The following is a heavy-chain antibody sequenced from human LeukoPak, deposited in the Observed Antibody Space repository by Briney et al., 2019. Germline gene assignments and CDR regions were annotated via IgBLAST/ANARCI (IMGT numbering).Heavy chain of an antibody. CDR1: GYTFTSYG. CDR2: IIPIFGTA. V-gene: IGHV1-69*13. J-gene: IGHJ4*02. D-gene: IGHD3-10*01. Sequence: SVKVSCKASGYTFTSYGISWVRQAPGQGLEWMGGIIPIFGTANYAQKFQGRVTITADESTSTAYMELSSLRSEDTAVYYCASSPYYGSGSYYNYFDYWGQGTLVTVSS. CDR3: ASSPYYGSGSYYNYFDY.